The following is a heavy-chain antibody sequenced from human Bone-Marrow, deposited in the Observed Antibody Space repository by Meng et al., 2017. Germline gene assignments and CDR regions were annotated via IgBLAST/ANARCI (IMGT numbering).Heavy chain of an antibody. CDR2: IEHRGRA. CDR3: AKCPTSIAHDFDY. J-gene: IGHJ4*02. D-gene: IGHD2-21*01. V-gene: IGHV4-34*04. Sequence: HVQRQPLVSGLLQAPQSPALPFGCSVGAVRNYYRRWFRQPPRKGREWIEAIEHRGRANNNPSLASRATRSVDTSQNNLSLNLISVTAADSAVYYVAKCPTSIAHDFDYWGQGTLVTVSS. CDR1: VGAVRNYY.